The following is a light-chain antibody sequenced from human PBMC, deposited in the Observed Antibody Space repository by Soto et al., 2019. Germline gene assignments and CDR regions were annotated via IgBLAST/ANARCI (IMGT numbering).Light chain of an antibody. CDR1: SSDVGSYNY. Sequence: QSALTQPASVSGSPGQSITISCTGTSSDVGSYNYVSWYQPHPGKAPKLMIYEVSNRPSGVSNRFSGSKSGNTASLTISGLQAEDEANFYCCSYTSGSPVFGGGTKLTVL. CDR2: EVS. J-gene: IGLJ3*02. CDR3: CSYTSGSPV. V-gene: IGLV2-14*01.